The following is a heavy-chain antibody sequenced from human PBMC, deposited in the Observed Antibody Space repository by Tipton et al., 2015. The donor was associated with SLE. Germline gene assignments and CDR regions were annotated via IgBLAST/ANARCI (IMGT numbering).Heavy chain of an antibody. CDR3: ARDKNYRYLDY. CDR1: GGSISSGSYY. J-gene: IGHJ4*02. D-gene: IGHD1-7*01. CDR2: IYYSGSP. Sequence: TLSLTCTVSGGSISSGSYYWSWIRQPAGKGLEWIGYIYYSGSPNYNPSLKSRVTISVDTSKNQFSLKLSSVTAADPAVYYCARDKNYRYLDYWGQRTLVTVSS. V-gene: IGHV4-61*10.